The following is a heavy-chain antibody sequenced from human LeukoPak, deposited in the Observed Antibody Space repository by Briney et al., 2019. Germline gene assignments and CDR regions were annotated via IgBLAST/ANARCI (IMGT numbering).Heavy chain of an antibody. Sequence: PVGSLRLSCAASGFTLVRYWMHWFRQAPGTGLVWVAHSNNDGKITDYPDSVRGRFTTSRDNTKNKVYLQMTSLRAEDTGVYYCGRDHKDFWSGYRNYWGQGTLVIVSS. J-gene: IGHJ4*02. D-gene: IGHD3-3*01. V-gene: IGHV3-74*01. CDR2: SNNDGKIT. CDR1: GFTLVRYW. CDR3: GRDHKDFWSGYRNY.